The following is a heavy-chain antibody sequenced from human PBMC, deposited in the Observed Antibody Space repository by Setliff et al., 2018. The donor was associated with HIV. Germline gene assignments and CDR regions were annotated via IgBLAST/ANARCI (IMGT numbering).Heavy chain of an antibody. CDR1: GAPFSGLH. CDR3: ARVGTTVTTRENNKLFDP. Sequence: PSETLSLTCAVYGAPFSGLHWGWIRQPPGKGLEWIGEINHSGSTNYNPSLNSRVTISVDTSKNQFSLKVSSVTAADKAVYYCARVGTTVTTRENNKLFDPWGQGTLVTVSS. J-gene: IGHJ5*02. V-gene: IGHV4-34*01. D-gene: IGHD4-17*01. CDR2: INHSGST.